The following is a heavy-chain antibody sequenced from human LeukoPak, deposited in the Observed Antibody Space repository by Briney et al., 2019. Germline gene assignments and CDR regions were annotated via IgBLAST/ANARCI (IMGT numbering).Heavy chain of an antibody. CDR1: GSTFSGYW. CDR3: VRDRFGPMATIGDYFDY. V-gene: IGHV3-74*01. Sequence: GGSLRLSCAASGSTFSGYWMHWVRQAPGKGLVWVSRINSDGSSLNYADSVEGRFTISRNNAKNSLHLQMNSLRAEDTAVYYCVRDRFGPMATIGDYFDYWGQGTLVTVSS. CDR2: INSDGSSL. J-gene: IGHJ4*02. D-gene: IGHD5-24*01.